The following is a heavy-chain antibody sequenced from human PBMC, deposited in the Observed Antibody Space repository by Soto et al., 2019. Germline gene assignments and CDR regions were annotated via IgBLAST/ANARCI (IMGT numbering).Heavy chain of an antibody. V-gene: IGHV3-30-3*01. Sequence: QVQLVESGGGVVQPGRSLRLSCAASGFTFSSCAMHWVRQAPGKGLEWVAVISYAGSNKYYADSVKGRFTVSRDISKNTLYLQVNSLRAEDTAVYYCARDKRDLRFLEWSYYFDYWGQGTLVTVSS. CDR3: ARDKRDLRFLEWSYYFDY. J-gene: IGHJ4*02. D-gene: IGHD3-3*01. CDR1: GFTFSSCA. CDR2: ISYAGSNK.